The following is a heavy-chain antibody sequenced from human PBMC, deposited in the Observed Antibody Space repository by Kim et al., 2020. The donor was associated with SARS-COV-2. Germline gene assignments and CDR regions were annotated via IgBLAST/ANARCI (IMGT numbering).Heavy chain of an antibody. V-gene: IGHV4-59*01. CDR2: IYYSGST. CDR1: GGSISSYY. J-gene: IGHJ5*02. D-gene: IGHD6-13*01. CDR3: ARASSSLVSWFDP. Sequence: SETLSLTCTVSGGSISSYYWSWIRQPPGKGLEWIGYIYYSGSTNYNPSLKSRVTISVDTSKNQFSLKLSSVTAADTAVYYCARASSSLVSWFDPWGQGTLVTVSS.